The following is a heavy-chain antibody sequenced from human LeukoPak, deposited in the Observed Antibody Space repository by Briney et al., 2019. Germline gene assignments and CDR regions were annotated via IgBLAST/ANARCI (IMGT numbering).Heavy chain of an antibody. V-gene: IGHV1-18*01. J-gene: IGHJ3*02. CDR1: GYTFTSYG. Sequence: GASVKVSCKASGYTFTSYGISWVRQAPGQGLEWMGWISAYNGNTNYAQKLQGRVTMTTDTSTSTAYMELRSLRSDDTAVYYCARDVASSGWPDAFDIWGQGTMFTVSS. CDR3: ARDVASSGWPDAFDI. CDR2: ISAYNGNT. D-gene: IGHD6-19*01.